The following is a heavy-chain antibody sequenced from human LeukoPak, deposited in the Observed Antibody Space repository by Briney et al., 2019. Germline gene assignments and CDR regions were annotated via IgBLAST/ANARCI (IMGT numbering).Heavy chain of an antibody. CDR3: ARANYDFWSGYYMGAFDI. CDR2: ISAYNGNT. Sequence: ASVKVSCKASGYTFTSYGISWVRQAPGQGLEWMGWISAYNGNTNYAQKLQGRVTMTTDTSTSTAYMELRSLRSDDTAVYYCARANYDFWSGYYMGAFDIWGQGTMVTVSS. V-gene: IGHV1-18*01. CDR1: GYTFTSYG. D-gene: IGHD3-3*01. J-gene: IGHJ3*02.